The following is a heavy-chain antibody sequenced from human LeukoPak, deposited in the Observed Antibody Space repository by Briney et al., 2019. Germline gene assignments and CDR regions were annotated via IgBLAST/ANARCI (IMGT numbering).Heavy chain of an antibody. Sequence: GGSLRLSCAASGFTFSSYAMSWVRQAPGKGLEWVSAISGSGGSTYYADSVKDRFTISRDNSKNTLYLQMDSLRAEDTAVYYCAKTDTALAYYYDGMDVWGQGTTVTVSS. CDR3: AKTDTALAYYYDGMDV. J-gene: IGHJ6*02. V-gene: IGHV3-23*01. CDR1: GFTFSSYA. CDR2: ISGSGGST. D-gene: IGHD5-18*01.